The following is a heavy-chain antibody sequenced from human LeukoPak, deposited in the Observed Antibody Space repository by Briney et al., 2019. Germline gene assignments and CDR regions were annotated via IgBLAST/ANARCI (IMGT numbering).Heavy chain of an antibody. CDR2: INHSGST. V-gene: IGHV4-34*01. J-gene: IGHJ5*02. D-gene: IGHD3-3*01. Sequence: SETLSLTCAVYGGSFSGYYWSWIRQPPGKGLEWIGEINHSGSTNYNPSLKSRVTISVDTSKNQFSLKLSSVTAADTAVYYCPRGGLRFLEWLRSGFDPWGQGTLVTVSS. CDR3: PRGGLRFLEWLRSGFDP. CDR1: GGSFSGYY.